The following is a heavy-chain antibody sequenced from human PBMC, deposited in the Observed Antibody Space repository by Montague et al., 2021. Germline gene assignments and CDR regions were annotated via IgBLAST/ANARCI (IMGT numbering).Heavy chain of an antibody. CDR2: LSNGRST. CDR3: ARDTVGASGYSYYYYMDA. D-gene: IGHD1-26*01. J-gene: IGHJ6*03. Sequence: SETLSLTCTVFGDSINTYSWSWIRQPAGKGLEWIGRLSNGRSTNSNPSLKSRVSMSVDTSKNQFSLKLSSVTAADTAVYFCARDTVGASGYSYYYYMDAWGRGTTVTVSS. V-gene: IGHV4-4*07. CDR1: GDSINTYS.